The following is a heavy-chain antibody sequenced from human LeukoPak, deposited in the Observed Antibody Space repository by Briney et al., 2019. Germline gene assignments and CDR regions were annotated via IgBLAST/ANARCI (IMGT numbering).Heavy chain of an antibody. CDR2: IIPIFGTA. CDR1: GGTFSNYA. V-gene: IGHV1-69*13. D-gene: IGHD3-10*01. Sequence: SVKVSCKASGGTFSNYAISWVRQAPGQGLEWMGGIIPIFGTANYAQKFQGRVTITADESTSTAYMELSSLRSEDTAVYYCASSMARGVWEDVWGQGTTVTVSS. CDR3: ASSMARGVWEDV. J-gene: IGHJ6*02.